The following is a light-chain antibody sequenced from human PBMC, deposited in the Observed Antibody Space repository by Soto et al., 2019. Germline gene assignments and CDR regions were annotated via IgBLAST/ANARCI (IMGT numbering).Light chain of an antibody. CDR3: AAWDGSLNVVL. J-gene: IGLJ2*01. CDR1: SSNIGTNT. V-gene: IGLV1-44*01. CDR2: NDN. Sequence: QSVLTQPSSASGTPGQTVTISCSGTSSNIGTNTVNWYRQVPGTAPKLLIFNDNVRPSGVPGRFSGSRSGTSASLAISGLQSEDEADYYCAAWDGSLNVVLVGGGTKLTVL.